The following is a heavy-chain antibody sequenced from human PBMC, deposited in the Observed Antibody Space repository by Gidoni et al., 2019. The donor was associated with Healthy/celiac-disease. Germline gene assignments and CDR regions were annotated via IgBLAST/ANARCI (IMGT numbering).Heavy chain of an antibody. CDR1: GGSFSGYY. J-gene: IGHJ4*02. Sequence: QVQLQPWGAGLLKPSETLSLTCAVYGGSFSGYYWSWIRQPPGKGLEWIGEINHSGSTNYNPSLKSRVTISVDTSKNQFSLKLSAVTAADTAVYYCARTKLIRWFAFDYWGQGTLVTVSS. CDR2: INHSGST. D-gene: IGHD3-16*01. CDR3: ARTKLIRWFAFDY. V-gene: IGHV4-34*01.